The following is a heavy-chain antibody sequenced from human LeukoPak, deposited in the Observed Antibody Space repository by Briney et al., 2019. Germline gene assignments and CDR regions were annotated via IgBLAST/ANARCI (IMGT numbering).Heavy chain of an antibody. CDR2: MNPNSGNT. CDR3: ARADYYGSGSYYNLCDY. V-gene: IGHV1-8*02. D-gene: IGHD3-10*01. CDR1: GYTFTGYY. Sequence: ASVKVSCKASGYTFTGYYMHWVRQATGQGLEWMGWMNPNSGNTGYAQKFQGRVTMTRNTSISTAYMELSSLRSEDTAVYYCARADYYGSGSYYNLCDYWGQGTLVTVSS. J-gene: IGHJ4*02.